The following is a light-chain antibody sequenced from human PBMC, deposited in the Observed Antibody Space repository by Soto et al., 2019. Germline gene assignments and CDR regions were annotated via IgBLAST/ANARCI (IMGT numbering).Light chain of an antibody. CDR1: SSNVADYKF. CDR3: HSYASSGTDV. Sequence: QSALTQPASVSRSPGQSIAISCTGSSSNVADYKFVSWYQQHPGKAPKLMMYDVSSRPSGVSNRFSGSKSGNTASLTISGLQAEDEADYYCHSYASSGTDVFGSGTKVTVL. V-gene: IGLV2-14*01. J-gene: IGLJ1*01. CDR2: DVS.